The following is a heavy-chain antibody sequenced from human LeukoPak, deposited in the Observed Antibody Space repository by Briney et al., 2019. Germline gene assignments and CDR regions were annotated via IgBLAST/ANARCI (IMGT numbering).Heavy chain of an antibody. CDR3: TRYDILTGVPIFDY. V-gene: IGHV3-49*03. J-gene: IGHJ4*02. Sequence: GGSLRLSCAASGFTFSGSAMSWFRQAPGKGLEWVGFIRSKAYGGTTEYAASVKGRFTISRDDSKSIAYLQMNSLKTEDAAVYYCTRYDILTGVPIFDYWGQGTLVTVSS. CDR1: GFTFSGSA. D-gene: IGHD3-9*01. CDR2: IRSKAYGGTT.